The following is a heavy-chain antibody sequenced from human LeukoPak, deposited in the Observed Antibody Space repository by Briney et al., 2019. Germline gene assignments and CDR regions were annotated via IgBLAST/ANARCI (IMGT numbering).Heavy chain of an antibody. J-gene: IGHJ6*02. D-gene: IGHD5/OR15-5a*01. V-gene: IGHV3-30*18. Sequence: PGGSLRLSCAASGFTFSSYGMHWVRQAPGKGLEWVAVISYDGSNKYYADSVKGRFTISRDNSKNTLYLQMNSLRAEDTAVYYCAKAAVYGNDVYYGMDVWGQGTTVTVSS. CDR2: ISYDGSNK. CDR3: AKAAVYGNDVYYGMDV. CDR1: GFTFSSYG.